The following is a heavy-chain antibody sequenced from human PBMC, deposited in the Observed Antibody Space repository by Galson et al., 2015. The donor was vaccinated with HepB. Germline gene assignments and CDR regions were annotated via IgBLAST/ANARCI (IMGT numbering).Heavy chain of an antibody. CDR3: ARWGTKIVVVTATDAFDI. Sequence: SVKVSCKTSGGTFSSYAISWVRQAPGQGLEWMGGIIPIFGTANYAQKFQGRVTITADKSTSTAYMELSSLRSEDTAVYYCARWGTKIVVVTATDAFDIWGQGTMVTVSS. CDR2: IIPIFGTA. V-gene: IGHV1-69*06. CDR1: GGTFSSYA. D-gene: IGHD2-21*02. J-gene: IGHJ3*02.